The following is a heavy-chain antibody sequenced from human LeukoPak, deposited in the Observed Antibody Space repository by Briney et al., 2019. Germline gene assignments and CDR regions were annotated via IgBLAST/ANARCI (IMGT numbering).Heavy chain of an antibody. Sequence: GRSLRLSCAASGITFSSYAMHWVRQAPGKGLEWVAVISYDGSNKYYADSAKGRFTISRDNSKNTLYLQMNSLRAEDTAVYYCARSLYCSSTSCFGDRLVYGMDVWGKGTTVTVSS. D-gene: IGHD2-2*01. CDR3: ARSLYCSSTSCFGDRLVYGMDV. J-gene: IGHJ6*04. CDR1: GITFSSYA. CDR2: ISYDGSNK. V-gene: IGHV3-30*04.